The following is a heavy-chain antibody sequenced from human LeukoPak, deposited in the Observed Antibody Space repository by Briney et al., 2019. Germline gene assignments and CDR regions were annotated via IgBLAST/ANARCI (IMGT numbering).Heavy chain of an antibody. Sequence: GGTLRLSCAASGFTFSSYEMIWVRRAPGKGLEWVSYISSSGSTIYYADSVKGRFTISRDNAKNSLYLQMNSRRDEDTAVYYCARDVLWRTGTTLFDYWGRGTLVTISS. CDR1: GFTFSSYE. J-gene: IGHJ4*02. D-gene: IGHD1-1*01. CDR2: ISSSGSTI. V-gene: IGHV3-48*03. CDR3: ARDVLWRTGTTLFDY.